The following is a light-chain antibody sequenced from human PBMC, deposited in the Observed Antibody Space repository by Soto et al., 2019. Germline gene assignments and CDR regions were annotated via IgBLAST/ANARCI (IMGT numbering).Light chain of an antibody. J-gene: IGLJ1*01. CDR2: EGS. CDR3: CSHAGSSTFV. Sequence: QSVLTQPASVSGSPGQWITISCTGTSSDFGSYNLVSWYQQHPGKAPKLMIYEGSKRPSGVSNRFSGSKSGNTASLTISGLQAEDEADYYCCSHAGSSTFVFGTGTKVTVL. CDR1: SSDFGSYNL. V-gene: IGLV2-23*01.